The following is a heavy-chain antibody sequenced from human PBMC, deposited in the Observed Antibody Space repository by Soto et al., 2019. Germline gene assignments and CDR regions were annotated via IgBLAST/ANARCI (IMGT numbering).Heavy chain of an antibody. CDR1: GFTFRTYA. CDR3: ATDPRVDTPEDSYFDY. CDR2: ISYHGINK. J-gene: IGHJ4*02. Sequence: VQLVESGGGVVQPGRSLRLSCAASGFTFRTYALHWVRQAPGKGLEWVAGISYHGINKYYEDSVKGRFTISRDNSKNTLFLQMDSLGAEDTALYYCATDPRVDTPEDSYFDYWGQGTLVTVSS. D-gene: IGHD5-18*01. V-gene: IGHV3-30-3*01.